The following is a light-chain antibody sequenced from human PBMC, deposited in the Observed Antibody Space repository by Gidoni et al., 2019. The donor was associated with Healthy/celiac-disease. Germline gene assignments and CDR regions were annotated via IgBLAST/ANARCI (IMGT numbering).Light chain of an antibody. Sequence: DIVMTQSPLSLPVTPGEPASIYCRSSQSLLHSTGYNYLDWYLQKQGQSPQLLIYLCSNRASRVPDRCSGSGSCTDFTLKISRVEAEDVGVDYCMQALQTPEVTFGPGTKVDIK. CDR1: QSLLHSTGYNY. CDR3: MQALQTPEVT. J-gene: IGKJ3*01. V-gene: IGKV2-28*01. CDR2: LCS.